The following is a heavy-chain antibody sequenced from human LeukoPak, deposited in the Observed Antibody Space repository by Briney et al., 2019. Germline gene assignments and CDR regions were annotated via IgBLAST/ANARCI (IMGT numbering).Heavy chain of an antibody. CDR1: GYTFTSYA. Sequence: ASVKVSCKASGYTFTSYAMHWVRQAPGQRLEWMGWINAGNGNTKYSQKFQGRVTITRDTSTSTAYMELRSLRSDDTAVYYCARVWGSGSFDYWGQGTLVTVSS. J-gene: IGHJ4*02. CDR3: ARVWGSGSFDY. D-gene: IGHD3-10*01. CDR2: INAGNGNT. V-gene: IGHV1-3*01.